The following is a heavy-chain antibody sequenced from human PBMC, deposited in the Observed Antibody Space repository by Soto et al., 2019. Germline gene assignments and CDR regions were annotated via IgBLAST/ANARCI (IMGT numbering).Heavy chain of an antibody. CDR3: ARGSSTSSWCLQY. D-gene: IGHD6-13*01. CDR2: ITPTGGI. CDR1: DGSISGYF. J-gene: IGHJ1*01. Sequence: SQPMSLTCSVRDGSISGYFWRCISQYPGKGLEWIGEITPTGGINYNPSLKSRLTISVDTSKNQFSLKVASVTAADTGFYYCARGSSTSSWCLQYWGQGSPVTVSS. V-gene: IGHV4-34*01.